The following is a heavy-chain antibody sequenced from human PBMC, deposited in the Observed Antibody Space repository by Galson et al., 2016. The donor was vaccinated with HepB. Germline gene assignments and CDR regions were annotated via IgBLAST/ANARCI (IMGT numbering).Heavy chain of an antibody. CDR2: ISAYNGNT. V-gene: IGHV1-18*01. J-gene: IGHJ3*02. CDR1: GYTFLNYG. D-gene: IGHD1-1*01. CDR3: ARTGNTWDERYGFDI. Sequence: SVKVSCKASGYTFLNYGISWVRQAPGQGLEWMGWISAYNGNTHYAKEVQGRITMTTDTSTSTAYMELKSQRSDDTAVYYCARTGNTWDERYGFDIWGQGTMVTVSS.